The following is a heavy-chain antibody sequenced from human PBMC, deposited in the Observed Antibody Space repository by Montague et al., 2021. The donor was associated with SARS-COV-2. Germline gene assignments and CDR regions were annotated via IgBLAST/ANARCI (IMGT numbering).Heavy chain of an antibody. D-gene: IGHD6-13*01. CDR1: GGFISSGNW. Sequence: SETLPLTCAVSGGFISSGNWWCWVRQPPGKGLEWIGEIFHSGAACYNPSLKSRLAISMDKSKNEFSLKLNSVTAADTAMYYCARDFVAAVPDRFDSWGQGVLVTVSS. J-gene: IGHJ4*02. CDR3: ARDFVAAVPDRFDS. CDR2: IFHSGAA. V-gene: IGHV4/OR15-8*02.